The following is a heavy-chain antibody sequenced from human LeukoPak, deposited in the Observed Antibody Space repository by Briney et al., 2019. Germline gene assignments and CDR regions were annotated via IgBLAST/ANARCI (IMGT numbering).Heavy chain of an antibody. CDR1: GYTFTSYY. V-gene: IGHV1-46*01. CDR3: ARDNSVGDNAWWFDP. Sequence: ASVKVSCKASGYTFTSYYMHWVRQAPGQGLEWMGLINPTGGSTGYAQKFQGRVTMTRDMSTSTDYMELSSLRSEDTAIYYCARDNSVGDNAWWFDPSGQGTLVTVSS. D-gene: IGHD1-26*01. J-gene: IGHJ5*02. CDR2: INPTGGST.